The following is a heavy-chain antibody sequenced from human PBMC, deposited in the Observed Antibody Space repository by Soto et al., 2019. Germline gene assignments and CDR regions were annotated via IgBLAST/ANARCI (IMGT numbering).Heavy chain of an antibody. D-gene: IGHD1-7*01. CDR2: IYHSGST. V-gene: IGHV4-30-2*01. J-gene: IGHJ6*02. CDR3: ARGGTGTSSRYYYYGMDV. Sequence: QLQLQESGSGLVKPSQTLSLTCAVSGGSISSGGYSWSWIRQPPGKGLEWIGYIYHSGSTYYNPSLKSRVTISVYRAKNQFSLKLSSVTAADTAVYYCARGGTGTSSRYYYYGMDVWGQGTTVTVSS. CDR1: GGSISSGGYS.